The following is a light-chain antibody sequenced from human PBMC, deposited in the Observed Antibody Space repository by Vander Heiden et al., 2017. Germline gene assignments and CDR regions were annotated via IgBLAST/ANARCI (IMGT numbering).Light chain of an antibody. Sequence: DIVMTQSPDSLAVSLGERATINCKSSQSVLYSSNNKNYLAWYQQKPGQPPKLLIYWASTREAGVPDRFSGSGYGTDFTLTISSRQAEDVAVYYCQQDYSNPPYTFGQGTKMXIK. V-gene: IGKV4-1*01. CDR3: QQDYSNPPYT. CDR2: WAS. J-gene: IGKJ2*01. CDR1: QSVLYSSNNKNY.